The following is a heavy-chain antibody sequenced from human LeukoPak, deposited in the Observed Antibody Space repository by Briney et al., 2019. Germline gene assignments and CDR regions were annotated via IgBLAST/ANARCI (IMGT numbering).Heavy chain of an antibody. CDR3: AKVLGVAVAGTVDY. Sequence: PGGSLRLSCAASGFTFSSYAMSWVRQAPGKGLEWVSAISGSGGSTYYADSVKGRFTISRDNSKNTLYLQMNSLRAEDTAVYYCAKVLGVAVAGTVDYWGQRTLVTVSS. D-gene: IGHD6-19*01. CDR1: GFTFSSYA. V-gene: IGHV3-23*01. CDR2: ISGSGGST. J-gene: IGHJ4*02.